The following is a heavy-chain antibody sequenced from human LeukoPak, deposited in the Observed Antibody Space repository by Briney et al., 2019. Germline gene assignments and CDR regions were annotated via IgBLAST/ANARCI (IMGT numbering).Heavy chain of an antibody. CDR1: GFTFRSYT. V-gene: IGHV3-21*01. J-gene: IGHJ4*02. CDR3: VRTNYDILTAYYPLDH. D-gene: IGHD3-9*01. CDR2: ISSGSSDI. Sequence: GGSLRLSCVASGFTFRSYTMNWVRQAPGKGLEWVSSISSGSSDIYYADSVKGRFTISRDNAKNSLYLRMNSLRAEDTAVYYCVRTNYDILTAYYPLDHWGQGTLVTVSS.